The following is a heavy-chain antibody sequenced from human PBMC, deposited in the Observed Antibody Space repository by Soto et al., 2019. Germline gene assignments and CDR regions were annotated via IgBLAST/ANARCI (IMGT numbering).Heavy chain of an antibody. Sequence: SVKVCCKASGYTFTSNGISWVRQAPGQGLEWMGWIIPILGIANYAQKFQGRVTITAEKSTSTAYMELSSLRSEDTAVYYCARELPSSWPEGYNWFDPWGQGTLVTVSS. V-gene: IGHV1-69*10. CDR2: IIPILGIA. CDR3: ARELPSSWPEGYNWFDP. D-gene: IGHD6-13*01. CDR1: GYTFTSNG. J-gene: IGHJ5*02.